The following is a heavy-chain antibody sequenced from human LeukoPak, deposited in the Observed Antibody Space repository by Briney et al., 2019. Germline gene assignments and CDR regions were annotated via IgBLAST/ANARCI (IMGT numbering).Heavy chain of an antibody. J-gene: IGHJ4*02. V-gene: IGHV3-7*01. CDR2: IKQDGSEK. CDR3: ARETSDFWSGYFDY. CDR1: GFTFSSYW. Sequence: GGSLRLSCAASGFTFSSYWMSWVRQAPGKGLEWVANIKQDGSEKYYVDSVKGRFTISRDNAKNSLYLRMNSLRAEDTAVYYCARETSDFWSGYFDYWGQGTLVTVSS. D-gene: IGHD3-3*01.